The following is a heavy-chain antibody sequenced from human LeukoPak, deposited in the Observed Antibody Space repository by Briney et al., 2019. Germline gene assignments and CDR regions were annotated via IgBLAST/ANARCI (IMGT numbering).Heavy chain of an antibody. Sequence: GGSLRLSCAASGFTFSSYGMHWVRQASGKGLEWVAFIRYDGSNKYYADSVKGRFTISRDNSKNTLYLQMNSLRAEDTAVYYCAKQHLVVVPAALDYWGQGTLVTVSS. CDR1: GFTFSSYG. CDR2: IRYDGSNK. V-gene: IGHV3-30*02. J-gene: IGHJ4*02. CDR3: AKQHLVVVPAALDY. D-gene: IGHD2-2*01.